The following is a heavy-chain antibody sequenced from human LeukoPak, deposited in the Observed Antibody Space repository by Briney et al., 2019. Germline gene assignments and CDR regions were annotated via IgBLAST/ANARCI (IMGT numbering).Heavy chain of an antibody. D-gene: IGHD1-26*01. J-gene: IGHJ3*02. Sequence: QTGGSLRLSCAASGFNVSRHYMTWVRQAPGKGLEWVSVLYDGGPTYYADSVKGRFTISRDNSKNTLYLQMNSLRAEDTAVYYCARARTRYSGSYGGAFDIWGQGTMVTVSS. CDR2: LYDGGPT. CDR3: ARARTRYSGSYGGAFDI. V-gene: IGHV3-53*01. CDR1: GFNVSRHY.